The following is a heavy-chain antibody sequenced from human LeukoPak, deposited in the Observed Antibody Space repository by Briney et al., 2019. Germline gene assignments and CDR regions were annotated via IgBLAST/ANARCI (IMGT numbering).Heavy chain of an antibody. Sequence: SETLSLTCTVSGGPITTKTNYWAWIRQPPGKGLEWIASVYYSGGTYYNPSLKSRLTVSVDTSKNQFSLRLSSVTAADAAVYFCARHSMYDSGTYTFDVWGQGTLVTVSS. V-gene: IGHV4-39*01. D-gene: IGHD3-10*01. CDR1: GGPITTKTNY. CDR3: ARHSMYDSGTYTFDV. J-gene: IGHJ4*02. CDR2: VYYSGGT.